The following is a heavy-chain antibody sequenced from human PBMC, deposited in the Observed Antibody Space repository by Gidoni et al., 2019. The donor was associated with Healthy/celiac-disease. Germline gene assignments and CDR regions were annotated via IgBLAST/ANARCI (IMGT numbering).Heavy chain of an antibody. D-gene: IGHD3-10*01. CDR3: ARQAHGSGSINYYYGMDV. Sequence: QLQLQESGPGLVKPSETLSLTCTVSGGSISSSSYYWGWIRQPPGKGLEWIGSIYYSGSTYYNPSLKSRVTISVDTSKNQFSLKLSSVTAADTAVYYCARQAHGSGSINYYYGMDVWGQGTTVTVSS. CDR1: GGSISSSSYY. J-gene: IGHJ6*02. CDR2: IYYSGST. V-gene: IGHV4-39*01.